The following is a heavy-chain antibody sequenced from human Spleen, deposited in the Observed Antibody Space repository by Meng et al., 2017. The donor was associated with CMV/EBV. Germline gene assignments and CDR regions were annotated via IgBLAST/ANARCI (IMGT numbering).Heavy chain of an antibody. CDR2: IWYDGSKK. Sequence: LSCAASGFTFSICGMDSVRQSPGKGLEWVAVIWYDGSKKYYADSVKGRFTISRDNSENTLYLQMTSLRAEDTAVYYCARGGGTWQFDYWGQGTLVTVSS. CDR1: GFTFSICG. V-gene: IGHV3-33*01. D-gene: IGHD3-16*01. J-gene: IGHJ4*02. CDR3: ARGGGTWQFDY.